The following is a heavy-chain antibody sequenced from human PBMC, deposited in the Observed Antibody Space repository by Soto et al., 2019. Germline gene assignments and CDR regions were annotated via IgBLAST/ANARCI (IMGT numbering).Heavy chain of an antibody. Sequence: GGSLRLSCAASGFTFSSYGMHWVRQAPGKGLEWVSALPEIGTNTYYADSVKGRFTISRDNSKNTLFLQINNLRAGDTAVYYCAKKSGVGATWYFDCWGQGTLVTVSS. J-gene: IGHJ4*02. V-gene: IGHV3-23*01. CDR3: AKKSGVGATWYFDC. CDR1: GFTFSSYG. D-gene: IGHD1-26*01. CDR2: LPEIGTNT.